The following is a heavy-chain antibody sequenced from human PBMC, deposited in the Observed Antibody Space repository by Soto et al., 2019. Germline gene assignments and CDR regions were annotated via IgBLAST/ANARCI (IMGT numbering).Heavy chain of an antibody. V-gene: IGHV3-11*01. CDR2: INGTGSAV. CDR3: AKDRYGNYVGFDT. D-gene: IGHD4-17*01. J-gene: IGHJ4*02. CDR1: GFTFSAHY. Sequence: GGSLRLSCATSGFTFSAHYMGWVRQAPGKGLEWVSYINGTGSAVYVADSVKGRFTISRDNAKNSLFLQMNYLRADDTDVYYCAKDRYGNYVGFDTWGQGTLVTVSS.